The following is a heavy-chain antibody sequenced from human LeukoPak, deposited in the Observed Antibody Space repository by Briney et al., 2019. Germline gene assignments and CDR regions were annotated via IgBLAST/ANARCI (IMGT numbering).Heavy chain of an antibody. Sequence: GGSLRLSCAASGFTFSSYWMHWVRQAPGKGLVWVSRINSDGSNRSYADSVKGRFTISRDNAKNTLDLQMNSLRAEVTAVYYCARAVATSWGAFDIWGQGTMVTVSS. CDR1: GFTFSSYW. CDR2: INSDGSNR. D-gene: IGHD5-24*01. J-gene: IGHJ3*02. V-gene: IGHV3-74*01. CDR3: ARAVATSWGAFDI.